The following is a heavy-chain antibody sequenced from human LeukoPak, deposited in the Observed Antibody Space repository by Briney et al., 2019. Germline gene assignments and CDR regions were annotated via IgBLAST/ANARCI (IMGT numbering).Heavy chain of an antibody. J-gene: IGHJ4*02. CDR2: ISYDGSNK. Sequence: GGSLRLSCAASGFTFSSYAMHWVRQAPGKGLERVAVISYDGSNKYYADSVKGRFTISRDNSKNTLYLQMNSLRAEDTAVYYCASLDYGDYGDYFDYWGQGTLVTVSS. V-gene: IGHV3-30*04. CDR1: GFTFSSYA. CDR3: ASLDYGDYGDYFDY. D-gene: IGHD4-17*01.